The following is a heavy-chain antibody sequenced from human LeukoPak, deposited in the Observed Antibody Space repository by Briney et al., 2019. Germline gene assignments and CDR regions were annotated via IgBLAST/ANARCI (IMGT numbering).Heavy chain of an antibody. V-gene: IGHV1-18*01. CDR3: ARDYILPLETDNGDGFAI. CDR2: VSPSHTTR. CDR1: GYTFRQYS. D-gene: IGHD3-3*02. J-gene: IGHJ3*02. Sequence: ASVKVSCKASGYTFRQYSISWVRQAPGKGLEWMGWVSPSHTTRVYAQEFQGRVTMTADTNTNTVSMELRSLRSDDTAVYFCARDYILPLETDNGDGFAIWGQGTVVTVSS.